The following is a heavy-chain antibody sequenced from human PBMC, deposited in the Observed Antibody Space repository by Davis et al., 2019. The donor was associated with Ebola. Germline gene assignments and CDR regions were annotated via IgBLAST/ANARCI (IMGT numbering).Heavy chain of an antibody. CDR3: ARDLAEYYYGMDV. V-gene: IGHV4-4*02. Sequence: GSLRLSCAVSGGSISSSNWWSWVRQPPGKGLEWIGEIYHSGSTNYNPSLKSRVTISVDTSKNQFSLKLGSVTAADTAVYYCARDLAEYYYGMDVWGQGTTVTVSS. J-gene: IGHJ6*02. CDR1: GGSISSSNW. CDR2: IYHSGST.